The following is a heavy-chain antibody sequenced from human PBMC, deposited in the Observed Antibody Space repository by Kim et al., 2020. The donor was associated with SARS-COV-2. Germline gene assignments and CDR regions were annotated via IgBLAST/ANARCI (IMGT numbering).Heavy chain of an antibody. CDR1: GFTFTSSA. D-gene: IGHD2-15*01. V-gene: IGHV1-58*01. CDR2: IVVGSGNT. CDR3: AAETDMNSWWTYYNGADV. J-gene: IGHJ6*02. Sequence: SVKVSCKTSGFTFTSSAVQWVRQARGQRLEWIGWIVVGSGNTDYGQEFQERVTITRDMSTNTAYMELSSLRSEDTAVYYCAAETDMNSWWTYYNGADVWGQGTTVTVSS.